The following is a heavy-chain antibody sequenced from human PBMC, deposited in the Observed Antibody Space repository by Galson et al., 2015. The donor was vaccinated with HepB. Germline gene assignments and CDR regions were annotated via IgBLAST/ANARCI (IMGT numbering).Heavy chain of an antibody. CDR2: ISVSGDT. D-gene: IGHD2-21*02. V-gene: IGHV3-23*01. J-gene: IGHJ4*02. CDR1: GLAFSNYA. CDR3: ARDDSDY. Sequence: SLRLSCAASGLAFSNYALSWVRQVPGKGLEWVSGISVSGDTYYADSVKGRFTISKDISKTTLYLQMNSLRAEDTAVYYCARDDSDYWGQGSLVTVSS.